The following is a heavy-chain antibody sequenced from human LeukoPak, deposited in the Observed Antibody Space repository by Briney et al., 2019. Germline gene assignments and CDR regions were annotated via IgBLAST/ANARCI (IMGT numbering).Heavy chain of an antibody. D-gene: IGHD3-22*01. CDR3: VRDRGAYYYDTGY. CDR1: GFSVSGNY. J-gene: IGHJ4*02. V-gene: IGHV3-66*01. Sequence: GGSLRLSCAASGFSVSGNYMTWVRQAPGKGLEWVSVIYSDGSTYYADSLKGRFTISRDNSKNTLYLQMNNLRADDTAVYYCVRDRGAYYYDTGYWGQGILVTASS. CDR2: IYSDGST.